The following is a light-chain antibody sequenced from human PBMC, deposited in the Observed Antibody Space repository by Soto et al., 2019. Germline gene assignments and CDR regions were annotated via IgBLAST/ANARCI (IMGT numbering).Light chain of an antibody. V-gene: IGKV3-11*01. Sequence: EVVLTQSPATLFLSPGERATLSCRASQSVSSYLAWYQQKPGQAPRLLIYEASNRATGIPARFSGSGSGTDFTLTISSLETEDFAVYYCQQRSNWPLTFGGGTKVEIK. J-gene: IGKJ4*01. CDR1: QSVSSY. CDR3: QQRSNWPLT. CDR2: EAS.